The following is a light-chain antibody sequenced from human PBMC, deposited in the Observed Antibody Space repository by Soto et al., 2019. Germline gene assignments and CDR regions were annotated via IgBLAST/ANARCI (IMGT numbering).Light chain of an antibody. CDR1: SSDVGAYNY. CDR3: SSWTSGATYV. V-gene: IGLV2-14*03. J-gene: IGLJ1*01. Sequence: QSVLTQPASVSGSPGQSITISCAGTSSDVGAYNYVSWYQHHPGKAPKLMIYDVNNRPSGDSNRFSGSKSGNTASLTISGLQAEDEADYYCSSWTSGATYVFGXGTKVTVL. CDR2: DVN.